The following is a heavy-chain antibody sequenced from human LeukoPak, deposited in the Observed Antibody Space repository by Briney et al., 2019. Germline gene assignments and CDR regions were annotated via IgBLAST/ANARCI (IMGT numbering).Heavy chain of an antibody. J-gene: IGHJ5*02. V-gene: IGHV3-7*05. CDR1: GFTLSSYW. D-gene: IGHD3-3*01. CDR2: IEQDGSEK. Sequence: GGSLRLSCAASGFTLSSYWMSWVRQAPGKGLEWVANIEQDGSEKYYVDSVKGRFTISRDNAKNSLYLQMNSLRAEDTAVYYCARDHPPSYYDFWSGALGAFDPWGQGTLVTVSS. CDR3: ARDHPPSYYDFWSGALGAFDP.